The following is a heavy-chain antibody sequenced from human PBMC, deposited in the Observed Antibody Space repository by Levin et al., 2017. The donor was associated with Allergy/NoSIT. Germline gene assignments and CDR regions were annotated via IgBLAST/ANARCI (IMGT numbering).Heavy chain of an antibody. V-gene: IGHV3-23*01. CDR3: AKDDGTAYYSFDS. CDR2: VSDDGDFT. D-gene: IGHD1-26*01. J-gene: IGHJ4*02. CDR1: GFTFDTYA. Sequence: SCAASGFTFDTYAMNWVRQAPGRGLEWVSSVSDDGDFTFYADSVKRRFTISRDNSRSTLYLQMNSLGAEDTALYYCAKDDGTAYYSFDSWGQGTLVTVSS.